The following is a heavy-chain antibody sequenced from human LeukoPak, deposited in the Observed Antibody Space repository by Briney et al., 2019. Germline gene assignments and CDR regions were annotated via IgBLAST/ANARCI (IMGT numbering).Heavy chain of an antibody. CDR3: ARDPKVGSPDCFDY. D-gene: IGHD2-21*01. J-gene: IGHJ4*02. CDR1: GFSVSQHE. V-gene: IGHV3-30-3*01. Sequence: GSLRLSCAASGFSVSQHEMHWVRQAPGKGLEWVAVMSQDGRTALYIDSLKGRFIISKDTSTDTVYLQMNSLRVEDTAVYYCARDPKVGSPDCFDYWGQGTLVTVSP. CDR2: MSQDGRTA.